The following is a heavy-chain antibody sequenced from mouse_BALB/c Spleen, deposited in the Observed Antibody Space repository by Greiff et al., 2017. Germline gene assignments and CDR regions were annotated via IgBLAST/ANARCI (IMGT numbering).Heavy chain of an antibody. Sequence: DVMLVESGGGLVKPGGSLKLSCAASGFTFSDYYMYWVRQTPEKRLEWVATISDGGSYTYYPDSVKGRFTISRDNAKNNLYLQMSSLKSEDTAMYYCARESYDFYAMDYWGQGTSVTVSS. D-gene: IGHD2-10*02. CDR2: ISDGGSYT. CDR1: GFTFSDYY. V-gene: IGHV5-4*02. J-gene: IGHJ4*01. CDR3: ARESYDFYAMDY.